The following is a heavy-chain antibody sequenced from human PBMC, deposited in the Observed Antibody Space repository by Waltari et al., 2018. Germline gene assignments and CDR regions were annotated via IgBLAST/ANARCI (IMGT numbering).Heavy chain of an antibody. CDR2: TYYRSRWYN. D-gene: IGHD4-17*01. CDR3: ARGYVDYILWWDH. Sequence: QVQLQQSGPGLVKPSQTLSLPCAISGDSVSTNSASWNWIRQSPSRGLEWLGRTYYRSRWYNDYAVSVKSRITISPDTSKNQFSLQLHSVTPDDTAVYYCARGYVDYILWWDHWGQGTLVTVSS. J-gene: IGHJ4*02. V-gene: IGHV6-1*01. CDR1: GDSVSTNSAS.